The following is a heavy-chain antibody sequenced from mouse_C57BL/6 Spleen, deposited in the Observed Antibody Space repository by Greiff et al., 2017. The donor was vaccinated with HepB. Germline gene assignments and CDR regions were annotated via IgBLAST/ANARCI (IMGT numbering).Heavy chain of an antibody. J-gene: IGHJ3*01. V-gene: IGHV1-82*01. CDR1: GYAFSSSW. CDR3: ASWDLLLREAWFAY. D-gene: IGHD1-1*01. CDR2: IYPGDGDT. Sequence: VQLQQSGPELVKPGASVKISCKASGYAFSSSWMNWVKQRPGKGLEWIGRIYPGDGDTNYNGKFKGKATLTADKSSSTADMQHSNLTSEDSAVYFCASWDLLLREAWFAYWGQGTLVTVSA.